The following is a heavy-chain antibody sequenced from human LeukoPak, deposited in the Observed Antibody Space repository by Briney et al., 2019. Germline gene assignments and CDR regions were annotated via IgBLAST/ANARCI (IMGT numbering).Heavy chain of an antibody. D-gene: IGHD6-19*01. CDR1: GFTFSSYD. V-gene: IGHV3-13*01. CDR3: AREGEGYSSGRYKTFDY. Sequence: GGSLRLSCAASGFTFSSYDMHWVRQGTGKGLEWVAVIGTAGETYYKDSVKGRFTISRDNAKNSLYLQMNSLRDGDTAVYYCAREGEGYSSGRYKTFDYWGQGTLVTVSS. CDR2: IGTAGET. J-gene: IGHJ4*02.